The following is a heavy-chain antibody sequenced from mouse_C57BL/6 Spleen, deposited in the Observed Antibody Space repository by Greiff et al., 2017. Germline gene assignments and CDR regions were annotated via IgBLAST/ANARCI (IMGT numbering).Heavy chain of an antibody. CDR3: TRFRLTVEAEDAMDY. V-gene: IGHV1-15*01. D-gene: IGHD1-1*01. J-gene: IGHJ4*01. Sequence: VQLQQSGAELVRPGASVTLSCKASGYTFTDYEMHWVKQTPVHGLEWIGAIDPETGGTAYNQKFKGKAILTADKSSSTAYMELRSLTSEDSAVYSWTRFRLTVEAEDAMDYWGQGTSVTVSS. CDR2: IDPETGGT. CDR1: GYTFTDYE.